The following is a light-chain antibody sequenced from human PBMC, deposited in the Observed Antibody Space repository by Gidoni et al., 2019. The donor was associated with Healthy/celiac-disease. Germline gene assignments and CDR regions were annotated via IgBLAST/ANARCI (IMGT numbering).Light chain of an antibody. CDR3: QQYNSYSGT. V-gene: IGKV1-5*03. CDR2: KAS. Sequence: DIQMTQSPSTLSASVGDRVTITCRASQSISSWLAWYQQKPGKAPKLLIYKASSLESGVPSRFSGSGSGTEFTLTISSLQPEDFATYYCQQYNSYSGTFGQGTKVEIK. CDR1: QSISSW. J-gene: IGKJ1*01.